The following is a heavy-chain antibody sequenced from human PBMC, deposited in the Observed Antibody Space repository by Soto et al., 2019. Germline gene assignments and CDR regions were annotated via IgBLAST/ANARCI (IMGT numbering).Heavy chain of an antibody. Sequence: ASVKVSCKASGYTFTSYDIYWVRQATGQGLEWMGWMNPNTGNSGYAQRFQGRVTMTSDTSISTAHMELSSLRSEDTAVYYCATDLDYGGMNYWGQGTLVTVSS. J-gene: IGHJ4*02. D-gene: IGHD4-17*01. CDR1: GYTFTSYD. CDR2: MNPNTGNS. CDR3: ATDLDYGGMNY. V-gene: IGHV1-8*01.